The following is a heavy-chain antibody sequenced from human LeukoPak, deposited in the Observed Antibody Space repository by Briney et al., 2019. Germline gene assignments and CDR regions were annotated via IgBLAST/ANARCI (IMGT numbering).Heavy chain of an antibody. J-gene: IGHJ4*02. CDR1: GGTFSSYA. V-gene: IGHV1-69*13. D-gene: IGHD5-12*01. CDR2: IISIFGTA. Sequence: ASVEVSCKASGGTFSSYAISWVRQAPGQGLEWMGGIISIFGTANYAQKFQGRVTITADESTSTAYMELSSLRSEDTAVYYCARPLLDHRYSGYDFSYWGQGTLVTVSS. CDR3: ARPLLDHRYSGYDFSY.